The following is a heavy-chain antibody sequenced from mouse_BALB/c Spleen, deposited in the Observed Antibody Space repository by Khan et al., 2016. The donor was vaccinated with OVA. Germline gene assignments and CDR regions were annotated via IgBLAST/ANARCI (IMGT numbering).Heavy chain of an antibody. CDR1: GYSITSDYA. V-gene: IGHV3-6*02. CDR3: ASDGDGSSYPAWFAY. J-gene: IGHJ3*01. D-gene: IGHD1-1*01. Sequence: VQLEESGPGLVKPSQSLSLTCSVTGYSITSDYAWNWIRQFPGNKLEWMGYISYGGSTDYNPSLKNRISITRDTSKNQFFLKLNSVTTEDTATYYCASDGDGSSYPAWFAYWGQGTLVTVSA. CDR2: ISYGGST.